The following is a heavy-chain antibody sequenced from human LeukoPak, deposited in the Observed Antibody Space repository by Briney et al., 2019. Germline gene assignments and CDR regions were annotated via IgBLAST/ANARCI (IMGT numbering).Heavy chain of an antibody. D-gene: IGHD3-16*02. CDR2: VNGNGGST. J-gene: IGHJ4*02. CDR1: GFSFSAYA. Sequence: GGSLRLSCAASGFSFSAYAMSWVRQAPGKGLEWVSGVNGNGGSTSYADSVKGRFTIFRDNSKNTVYLQMNSLRVEDTAVYYCAKSLYGGCDYWGQGTVVTVSS. CDR3: AKSLYGGCDY. V-gene: IGHV3-23*01.